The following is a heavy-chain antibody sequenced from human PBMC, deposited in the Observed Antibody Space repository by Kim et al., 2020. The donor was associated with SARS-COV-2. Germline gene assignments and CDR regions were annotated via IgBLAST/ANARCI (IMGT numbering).Heavy chain of an antibody. Sequence: TNYNPSLQSRVTISVDTSKNQFSLKLSSVTAADTAVYYCARDILRGSGTNWGQGTLVTVSS. CDR3: ARDILRGSGTN. J-gene: IGHJ4*02. V-gene: IGHV4-59*01. CDR2: T. D-gene: IGHD3-10*01.